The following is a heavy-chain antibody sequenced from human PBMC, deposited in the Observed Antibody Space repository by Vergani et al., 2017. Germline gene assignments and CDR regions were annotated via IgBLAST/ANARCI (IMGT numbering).Heavy chain of an antibody. J-gene: IGHJ6*03. V-gene: IGHV2-5*04. Sequence: QITLKESGPTLVKPTQTLTLTCTFSGFSLNTRGVSVAWIRQPPGKALDWLALIYWNDDQHYSPSLNNRFTITKDTSKNQVVLTMTNMDYVDTGTYYCVYRKTGCGTTGCFYPFYYYYYKDVLGKGTTVTVSS. D-gene: IGHD1-7*01. CDR2: IYWNDDQ. CDR1: GFSLNTRGVS. CDR3: VYRKTGCGTTGCFYPFYYYYYKDV.